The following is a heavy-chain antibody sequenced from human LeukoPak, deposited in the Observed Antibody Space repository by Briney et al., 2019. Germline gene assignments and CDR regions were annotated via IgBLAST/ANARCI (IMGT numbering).Heavy chain of an antibody. D-gene: IGHD3/OR15-3a*01. Sequence: GGSLRLSCAASGFTLSDYYMSWIRQAPGKGLEWVSYSSSSGTTIYYADSVKGRFAISRDNAKNSLCLQMNSLRAEDAAVYYCARRRDFIDYWGQGILVTVSS. CDR3: ARRRDFIDY. J-gene: IGHJ4*02. CDR1: GFTLSDYY. CDR2: SSSSGTTI. V-gene: IGHV3-11*01.